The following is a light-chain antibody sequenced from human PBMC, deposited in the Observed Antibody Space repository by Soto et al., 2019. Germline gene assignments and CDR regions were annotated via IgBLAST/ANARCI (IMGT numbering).Light chain of an antibody. CDR2: SND. CDR3: SSYTTSSTQV. CDR1: SSNIESHS. Sequence: QSVLTQPPSASGTPGQRVSISCSGSSSNIESHSVDWYQHFPGTAPKLVINSNDQRPSGVPDRFSGSKSGTSASLTISGLQAEDEADYYCSSYTTSSTQVFGTGTKLTVL. J-gene: IGLJ1*01. V-gene: IGLV1-44*01.